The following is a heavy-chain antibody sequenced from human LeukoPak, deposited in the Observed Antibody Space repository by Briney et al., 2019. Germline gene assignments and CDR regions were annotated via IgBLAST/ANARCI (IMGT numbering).Heavy chain of an antibody. Sequence: SETLSLTCSVSGDSISTYFWSWIRQPPGKGLEWIGNIHYSGRTNYNPSFKSRVTISVDTSKNQFSLKLSSVTAADTAIYYCARPRDGYNFGALDVWGQGTLVSVSS. J-gene: IGHJ3*01. CDR3: ARPRDGYNFGALDV. V-gene: IGHV4-59*08. CDR1: GDSISTYF. CDR2: IHYSGRT. D-gene: IGHD5-24*01.